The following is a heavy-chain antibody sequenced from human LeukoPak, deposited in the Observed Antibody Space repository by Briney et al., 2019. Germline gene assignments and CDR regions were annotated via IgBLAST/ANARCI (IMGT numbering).Heavy chain of an antibody. J-gene: IGHJ4*02. Sequence: SETLSLTCAVYGGSFSGYYWSWIRQPPGKGLEWIGEINHSGSTNYNPSLKSRVTISVDTSKNQFSLKLSSVTAADTAVYYCARGSGRIMITFGGVIAPRLLDYWCQGTLVTVSS. CDR1: GGSFSGYY. CDR3: ARGSGRIMITFGGVIAPRLLDY. CDR2: INHSGST. D-gene: IGHD3-16*02. V-gene: IGHV4-34*01.